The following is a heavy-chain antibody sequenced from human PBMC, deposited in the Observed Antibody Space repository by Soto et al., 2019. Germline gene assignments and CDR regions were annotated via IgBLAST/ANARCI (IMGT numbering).Heavy chain of an antibody. Sequence: GGSLRLSCAASGFTFSSYAMSWVRQAPGKGLEWVSAISGSGGSTYYADSVKGRFTISRDNSRNTLYLQMNSLRAEDTAVYYCANRQGGGGSYWWGQGTLVTVSS. V-gene: IGHV3-23*01. J-gene: IGHJ4*02. CDR2: ISGSGGST. CDR3: ANRQGGGGSYW. CDR1: GFTFSSYA. D-gene: IGHD1-26*01.